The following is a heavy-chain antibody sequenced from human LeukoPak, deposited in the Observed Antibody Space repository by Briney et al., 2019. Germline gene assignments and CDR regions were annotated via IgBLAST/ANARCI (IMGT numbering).Heavy chain of an antibody. CDR2: VYYSGNT. Sequence: PSETLSLTCTVSGDSVTNNHWGWIRQSPGKGLAWVGSVYYSGNTYYNPSLKSRVTMSVDASKNQFSLRVNSVTAADTAVYYCAALINGDPGRYWGQGILATVSS. CDR3: AALINGDPGRY. D-gene: IGHD3-9*01. CDR1: GDSVTNNH. V-gene: IGHV4-59*05. J-gene: IGHJ4*02.